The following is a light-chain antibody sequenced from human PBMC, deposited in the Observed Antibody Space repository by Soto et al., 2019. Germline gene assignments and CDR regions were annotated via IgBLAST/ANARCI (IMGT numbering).Light chain of an antibody. J-gene: IGKJ1*01. CDR3: QQAYGAPPT. CDR1: QSITSTY. Sequence: EIVLTQSPGTLSLSPGERATLSCRASQSITSTYLAWYQQKPGQAPRLLIYGASSRATGIPDRFSGSGSGTDFTLTISRLEPEDFATYYCQQAYGAPPTFGQGTKVDIK. CDR2: GAS. V-gene: IGKV3-20*01.